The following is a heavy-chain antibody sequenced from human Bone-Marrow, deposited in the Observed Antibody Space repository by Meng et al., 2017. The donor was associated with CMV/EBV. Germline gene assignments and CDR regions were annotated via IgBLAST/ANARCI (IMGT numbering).Heavy chain of an antibody. Sequence: GESLKISCATSGFTFSNYWMNWVRQAPGKGLEWVANINPAGTVKHYVDSLKGRFTISRDNAKNTLYLQMNSLRAEDTAVYYCARVGDRYYYYYGMDVWGQGTTVTVSS. D-gene: IGHD3-16*01. CDR3: ARVGDRYYYYYGMDV. V-gene: IGHV3-7*01. J-gene: IGHJ6*02. CDR1: GFTFSNYW. CDR2: INPAGTVK.